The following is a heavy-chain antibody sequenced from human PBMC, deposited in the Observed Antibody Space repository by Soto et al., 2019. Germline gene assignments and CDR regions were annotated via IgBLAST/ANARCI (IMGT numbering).Heavy chain of an antibody. D-gene: IGHD2-2*01. Sequence: QVQLVQSGAEVKKPGSSVKVSCKASGGTFSSYAISWVRQAPGHGLEWMGGIIPIFGTANYAQKFQGRVTITADDSTSTDYMERSSLRSEDTAVYYCARDLDCSSTSCYYWFDPWGQGTLVTVSS. CDR3: ARDLDCSSTSCYYWFDP. V-gene: IGHV1-69*01. CDR1: GGTFSSYA. J-gene: IGHJ5*02. CDR2: IIPIFGTA.